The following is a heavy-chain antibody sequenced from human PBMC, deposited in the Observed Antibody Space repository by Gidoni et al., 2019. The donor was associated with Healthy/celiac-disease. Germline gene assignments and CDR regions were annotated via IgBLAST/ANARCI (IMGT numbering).Heavy chain of an antibody. J-gene: IGHJ4*02. Sequence: QVQLQQWGAGLLKPTETLSLTSPVYGGFFSGYYWSVIRQPPGKGLEWIGEINHSGITTYNPSTKSRVTISLDTSMNQFYLKLSFVTVEVTAVYYCARGPYSIWGQGTLVTVSS. CDR3: ARGPYSI. V-gene: IGHV4-34*01. D-gene: IGHD6-13*01. CDR2: INHSGIT. CDR1: GGFFSGYY.